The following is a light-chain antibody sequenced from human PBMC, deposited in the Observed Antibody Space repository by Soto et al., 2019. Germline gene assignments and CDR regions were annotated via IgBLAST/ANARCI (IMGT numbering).Light chain of an antibody. CDR3: QSYDNSLSGSGV. Sequence: QSVLTQPPSVSGAPGQRVTISCTGSSSNIGAGYDVHWYQQLPGTAPRPLIYGNSNRPSGVPDRFSGSKSGTSASLAITGLQAEDEADYYCQSYDNSLSGSGVFGGGTQLTVL. CDR2: GNS. V-gene: IGLV1-40*01. CDR1: SSNIGAGYD. J-gene: IGLJ3*02.